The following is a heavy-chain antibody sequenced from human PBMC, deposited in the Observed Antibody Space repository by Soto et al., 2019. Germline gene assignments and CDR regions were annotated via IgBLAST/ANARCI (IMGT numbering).Heavy chain of an antibody. J-gene: IGHJ6*02. CDR2: IYVSNGYT. V-gene: IGHV1-18*01. CDR3: ANRGNPLMDV. Sequence: VQLVQSGGEVKKPGASVKVSCKTSNYNFDSDGITWVRQAPGQGLEWMGWIYVSNGYTNYAQKFEDRVTLTTEISTRTVYMELRSLRSDDTAVDYCANRGNPLMDVWGQGTTVAVSS. CDR1: NYNFDSDG.